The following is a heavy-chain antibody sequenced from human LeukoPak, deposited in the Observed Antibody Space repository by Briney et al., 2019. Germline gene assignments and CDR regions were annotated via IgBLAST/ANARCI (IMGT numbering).Heavy chain of an antibody. Sequence: GGSLRLSCAASGFTFSSYWMHCARQAPGKGLVWVSHINNDGSTTSYADSVKGRFTISRDNAKNTLYLQMNSLRTEDTAVYYCACYGIVPPYWGQGTLVTVSS. CDR3: ACYGIVPPY. V-gene: IGHV3-74*01. CDR2: INNDGSTT. D-gene: IGHD2-2*01. J-gene: IGHJ4*02. CDR1: GFTFSSYW.